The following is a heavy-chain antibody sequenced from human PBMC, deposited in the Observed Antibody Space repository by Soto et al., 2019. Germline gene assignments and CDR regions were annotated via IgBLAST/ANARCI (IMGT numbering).Heavy chain of an antibody. D-gene: IGHD1-1*01. CDR3: EKDKPGTTSVDY. J-gene: IGHJ4*01. CDR1: GFTISSYA. Sequence: EVQLLESGGGLVQPGGSLRLSCAASGFTISSYAMYWVRQAPGKGLEWVSAISDRGDTTHYADSVKGRFTISRDTSKNTLYLQLNPLRADDTAIYYCEKDKPGTTSVDYWGQGTLVTVSS. CDR2: ISDRGDTT. V-gene: IGHV3-23*01.